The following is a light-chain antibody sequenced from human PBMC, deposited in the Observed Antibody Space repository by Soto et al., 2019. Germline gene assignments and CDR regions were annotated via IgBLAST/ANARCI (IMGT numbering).Light chain of an antibody. J-gene: IGKJ4*01. Sequence: EIVMTQSPATLSVSPGERATLDCRASQSVSSNLAWYQQKPGQAPRLLIYGASIRATGIPVRFSGSGSGTEFTLTIRGLQSEDFAVYYCQQYNNWSPLTFGGGTKVEIK. CDR2: GAS. CDR1: QSVSSN. V-gene: IGKV3D-15*01. CDR3: QQYNNWSPLT.